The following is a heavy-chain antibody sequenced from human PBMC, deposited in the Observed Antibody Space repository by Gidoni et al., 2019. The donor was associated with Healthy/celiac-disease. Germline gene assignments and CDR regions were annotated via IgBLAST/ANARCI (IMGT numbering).Heavy chain of an antibody. CDR2: IWYDGSNK. J-gene: IGHJ4*02. V-gene: IGHV3-33*01. CDR1: GFTFSSDG. D-gene: IGHD6-19*01. CDR3: ARDLYSSGSHFDY. Sequence: QVQLVESGGGVVQPGRSLRLSCAASGFTFSSDGMHWVRQAPGKGLEWVAVIWYDGSNKYYADSVKGRFTISRDNSKNTLYLQMNSLRAEDTPVYYCARDLYSSGSHFDYWGQGTLVTVSS.